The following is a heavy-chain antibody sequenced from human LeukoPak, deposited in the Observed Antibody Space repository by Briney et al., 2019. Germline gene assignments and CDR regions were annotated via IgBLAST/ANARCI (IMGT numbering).Heavy chain of an antibody. J-gene: IGHJ4*02. D-gene: IGHD3-10*01. CDR2: IYYNGNT. CDR1: GGSINNYY. CDR3: TRQGSYFNY. V-gene: IGHV4-59*08. Sequence: SETLSLTCTVSGGSINNYYWSWIRQPPGKGLEWIGYIYYNGNTNYNPSLKSRVTISVDTSKNQFSLNLSSVTAADTAMYYCTRQGSYFNYWGQGTLATVSS.